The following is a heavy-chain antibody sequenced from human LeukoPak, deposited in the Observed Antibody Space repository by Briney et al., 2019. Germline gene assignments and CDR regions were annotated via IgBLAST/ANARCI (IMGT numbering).Heavy chain of an antibody. D-gene: IGHD5-24*01. J-gene: IGHJ6*02. V-gene: IGHV4-34*01. Sequence: SETLSLTCAVYGGSFSGYYWSWIRQPPGKGLEWIGEINHSGSTNYNPSLKSRVTISVDTSKNQFSLKLSSVTAADTAVYYCARDGWATERYYGMDVWGQGTTVTVSS. CDR3: ARDGWATERYYGMDV. CDR1: GGSFSGYY. CDR2: INHSGST.